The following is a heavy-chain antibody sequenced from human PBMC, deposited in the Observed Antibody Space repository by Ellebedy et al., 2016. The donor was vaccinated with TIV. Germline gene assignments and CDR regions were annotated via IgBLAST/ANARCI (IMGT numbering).Heavy chain of an antibody. CDR1: GFTFSSYW. V-gene: IGHV3-7*01. CDR3: ARDNYKVSVAGSN. CDR2: IKQDGSET. Sequence: GESLKISCADSGFTFSSYWMSWVRQAPGKGLEWVANIKQDGSETHSVDSVKGRFTISRDNAKNSLYLQMNSLRAEDTAVYYCARDNYKVSVAGSNWGQGTLVTVSS. D-gene: IGHD6-19*01. J-gene: IGHJ4*02.